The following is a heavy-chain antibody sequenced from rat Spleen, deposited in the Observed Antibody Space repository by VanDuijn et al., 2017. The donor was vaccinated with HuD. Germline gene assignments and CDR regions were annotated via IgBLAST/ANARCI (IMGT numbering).Heavy chain of an antibody. CDR2: ILYDGSRT. J-gene: IGHJ3*01. Sequence: EVQLVETGGDLVQPGRSLKLSCVASGFTFSGYWMYWLRQAPRKGLEWVATILYDGSRTYYRDSVKGRFTISRDNAKSTLYLQMDSLRSEDAATYYCATTPGRPFAYWGQGTLVTVSS. CDR1: GFTFSGYW. V-gene: IGHV5S10*01. CDR3: ATTPGRPFAY. D-gene: IGHD5-1*01.